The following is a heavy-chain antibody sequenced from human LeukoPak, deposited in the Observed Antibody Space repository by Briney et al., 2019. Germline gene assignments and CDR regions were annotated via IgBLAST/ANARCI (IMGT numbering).Heavy chain of an antibody. CDR1: GFTFSSYA. V-gene: IGHV3-23*01. D-gene: IGHD2-8*01. CDR3: AKGLSSTNSRLGFDY. J-gene: IGHJ4*02. CDR2: ISGNSGGT. Sequence: PGGSLRLSCAASGFTFSSYAMSWVRQAPGKGLEWVSAISGNSGGTYYADSVKGRFTISRDNSKNTVYLQMNSLRAEDTAVYYCAKGLSSTNSRLGFDYWGQGTLVTVSS.